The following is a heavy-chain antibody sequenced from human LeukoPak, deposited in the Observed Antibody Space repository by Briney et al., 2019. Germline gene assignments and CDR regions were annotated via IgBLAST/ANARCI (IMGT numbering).Heavy chain of an antibody. J-gene: IGHJ4*02. Sequence: PGGSLRLSCAASGFTFSNFGMNWVRQAPGKGLEWVSNISRSGSSVYHADSVKGRFTISRDNAKNSLYLQMLSLRAEDTAVYYCATTIITPLDYWGQGTLVTVSS. D-gene: IGHD5-24*01. CDR2: ISRSGSSV. CDR1: GFTFSNFG. V-gene: IGHV3-48*03. CDR3: ATTIITPLDY.